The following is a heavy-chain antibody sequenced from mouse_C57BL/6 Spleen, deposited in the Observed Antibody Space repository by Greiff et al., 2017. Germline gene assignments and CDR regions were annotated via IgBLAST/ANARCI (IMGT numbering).Heavy chain of an antibody. D-gene: IGHD3-2*02. V-gene: IGHV1-78*01. CDR1: GYTFTDHT. CDR2: IYPRDGST. J-gene: IGHJ4*01. CDR3: ARRDSSGYVDYAMDY. Sequence: VQLQQSDAELVKPGASVKISCKVSGYTFTDHTIHWMKQRPEQGLEWIGYIYPRDGSTKYNEKFKGTATLTADKSSSTAYMQLNSLTSEDSAVYFCARRDSSGYVDYAMDYWGQGTSVTVSS.